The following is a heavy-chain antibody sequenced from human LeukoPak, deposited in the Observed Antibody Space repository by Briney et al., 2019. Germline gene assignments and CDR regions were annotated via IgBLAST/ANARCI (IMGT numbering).Heavy chain of an antibody. Sequence: GGSLRLSCAASGFTFSGYSMNWVRQAPGKGLEWVSSISSSSSYKYYADSVKGRFTISRDNAKNSLYLQMNSLRAEDTAVYYCARDDIVGATPWYFDLWGRGTLVTVSS. CDR1: GFTFSGYS. V-gene: IGHV3-21*01. CDR2: ISSSSSYK. J-gene: IGHJ2*01. D-gene: IGHD1-26*01. CDR3: ARDDIVGATPWYFDL.